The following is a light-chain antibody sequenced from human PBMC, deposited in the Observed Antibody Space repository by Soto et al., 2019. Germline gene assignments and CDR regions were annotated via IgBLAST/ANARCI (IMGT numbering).Light chain of an antibody. CDR3: CSYAGSSVV. CDR1: SSDVGSYNL. CDR2: EGS. V-gene: IGLV2-23*01. J-gene: IGLJ2*01. Sequence: QSALTQPASVSGSPGQSITISCTGTSSDVGSYNLVSWYQQHPGKAPKLMIYEGSKRPSGVSNRFSGSKSGNTASLTISGLQAEDEADYPCCSYAGSSVVFGGGTKLTVL.